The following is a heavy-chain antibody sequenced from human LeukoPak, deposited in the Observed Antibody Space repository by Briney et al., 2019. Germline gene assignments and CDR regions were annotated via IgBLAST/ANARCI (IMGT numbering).Heavy chain of an antibody. CDR3: AKEGGTRGTFDV. CDR1: GFTLSDSY. CDR2: ILMSTNYT. V-gene: IGHV3-11*05. D-gene: IGHD3/OR15-3a*01. Sequence: GGSLRLSCGASGFTLSDSYMSWIRQAPGKGLEWVSYILMSTNYTSYAASVKGRFTISRDNAKNSLYLQMNSLRAEDTALYYCAKEGGTRGTFDVWGQGTIVTVSS. J-gene: IGHJ3*01.